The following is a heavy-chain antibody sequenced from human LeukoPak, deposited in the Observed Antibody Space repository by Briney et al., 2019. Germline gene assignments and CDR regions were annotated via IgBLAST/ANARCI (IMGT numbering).Heavy chain of an antibody. V-gene: IGHV4-34*01. CDR3: ASFLGYCTNGVCYSWFDP. J-gene: IGHJ5*02. Sequence: PSETLSLTCAVYGGSFSGYYWSWIRQPPGKGLEWIGEINHSGSTNYNPSLKSRVTISVDTSKNQFSLKLSSVTAADTAVYYCASFLGYCTNGVCYSWFDPWGQGTLVTVSS. CDR1: GGSFSGYY. CDR2: INHSGST. D-gene: IGHD2-8*01.